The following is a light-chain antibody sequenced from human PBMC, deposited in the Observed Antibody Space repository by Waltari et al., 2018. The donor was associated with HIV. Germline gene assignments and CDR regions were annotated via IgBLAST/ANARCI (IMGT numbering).Light chain of an antibody. V-gene: IGKV3-20*01. J-gene: IGKJ1*01. CDR1: EIIKSTD. Sequence: EIVLTQSPGTLSLSPGDRATLSCMTSEIIKSTDLSWYQQKGDQPPRLLIYGASSRAPGIPDRFSGSGSRTDFNLTINRLEPEDFATYYCHQYGSSFWTFGQGTKVDVK. CDR2: GAS. CDR3: HQYGSSFWT.